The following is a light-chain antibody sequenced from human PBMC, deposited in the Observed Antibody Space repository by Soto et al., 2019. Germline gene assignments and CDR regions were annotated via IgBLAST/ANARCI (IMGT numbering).Light chain of an antibody. CDR1: SSDVGSYNL. CDR2: EGS. J-gene: IGLJ1*01. V-gene: IGLV2-14*02. CDR3: QSYDSSLSGSRV. Sequence: QSVLTQPASVSGSPGQSITISCTGTSSDVGSYNLVSWYQQHPGKAPKLMIYEGSKRPSGVSNRFSGSKSGNTASLAITGLQAEDEADYYCQSYDSSLSGSRVFGTGTKVTVL.